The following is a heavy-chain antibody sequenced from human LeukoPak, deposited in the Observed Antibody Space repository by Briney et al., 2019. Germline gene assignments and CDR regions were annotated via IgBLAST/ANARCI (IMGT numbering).Heavy chain of an antibody. Sequence: GGSLRLSCAASGFTFSRYAMSWVRQAPRKGLEWVSGISGIGASTYYADSVRGRFTISRDNSNNTLYLQMNSLRAEDTAVYYCAKDRSSAWYAGGFDYWGQGTLVTVSS. CDR3: AKDRSSAWYAGGFDY. CDR1: GFTFSRYA. D-gene: IGHD6-19*01. CDR2: ISGIGAST. V-gene: IGHV3-23*01. J-gene: IGHJ4*02.